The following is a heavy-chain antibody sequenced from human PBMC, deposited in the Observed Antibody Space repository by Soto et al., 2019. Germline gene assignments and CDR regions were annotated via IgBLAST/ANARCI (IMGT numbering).Heavy chain of an antibody. CDR1: GFIVSDTY. CDR2: ISNRGDT. D-gene: IGHD2-15*01. Sequence: EVQLVESGGGLVQPGGSLRLSCTASGFIVSDTYVNWVRQAPGKGLEWVSVISNRGDTHYADSVRGRFCLSRDLSDNSLHLQMNYLRVEDTAVYYCAREPRYCRGGSCSITGDAYDIWGQGTMVTVSS. CDR3: AREPRYCRGGSCSITGDAYDI. V-gene: IGHV3-66*01. J-gene: IGHJ3*02.